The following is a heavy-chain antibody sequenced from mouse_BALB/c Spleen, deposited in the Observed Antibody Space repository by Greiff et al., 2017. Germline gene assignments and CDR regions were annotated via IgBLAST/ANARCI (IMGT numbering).Heavy chain of an antibody. CDR2: ISYSGST. V-gene: IGHV3-2*02. J-gene: IGHJ4*01. D-gene: IGHD1-1*01. CDR1: GYSITSDYA. Sequence: EVKLQESGPGLVKPSQSLSLTCTVTGYSITSDYAWNWIRQFPGNKLEWMGYISYSGSTSYNPSLKSRISITRDTSKNQFFLQLNSVTTEDTATYYCARDYYGPPYAMDYWGQGTSVTVSS. CDR3: ARDYYGPPYAMDY.